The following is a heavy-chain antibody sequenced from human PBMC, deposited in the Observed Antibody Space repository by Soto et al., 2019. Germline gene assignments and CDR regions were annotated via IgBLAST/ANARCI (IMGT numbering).Heavy chain of an antibody. V-gene: IGHV3-30-3*01. CDR1: GFTFSSYA. Sequence: GGSLRLSCAASGFTFSSYAMHWVRQAPGKGLEWVAVISYDGSNKYYADSVKGRFTISRDNSKNTLYLQMNSLRAEDTAVYYCARSRNAGAVAGSFDYWGQGTLVTVS. CDR2: ISYDGSNK. CDR3: ARSRNAGAVAGSFDY. D-gene: IGHD6-19*01. J-gene: IGHJ4*02.